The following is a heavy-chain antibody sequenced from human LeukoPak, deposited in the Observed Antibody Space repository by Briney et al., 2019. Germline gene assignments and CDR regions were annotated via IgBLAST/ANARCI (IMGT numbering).Heavy chain of an antibody. V-gene: IGHV3-48*03. Sequence: GGSLRLSCAASGFTFSSYEMNWVRQAPGKGLEWVSYISSRGSTIYYADSVKGRFTISRDNAKNSLYLQMNRLRAEDTAVYYCAREFGYYDFWSGYLPGYFDYWGQGTLVTVSS. J-gene: IGHJ4*02. CDR2: ISSRGSTI. CDR3: AREFGYYDFWSGYLPGYFDY. D-gene: IGHD3-3*01. CDR1: GFTFSSYE.